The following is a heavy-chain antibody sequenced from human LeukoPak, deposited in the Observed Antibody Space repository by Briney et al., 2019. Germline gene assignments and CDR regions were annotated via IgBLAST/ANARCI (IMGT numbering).Heavy chain of an antibody. D-gene: IGHD3-10*01. Sequence: GGSLRLSCAASGFTFSSYEMNWVRQAPGKGLEWVSYISSSGSTIYYADSVKGRFTISRDNAKNSLYLQMNSLGAEDTAVYYCAREGLDTYYYGSGSYSDYWGQGTLVTVSS. CDR3: AREGLDTYYYGSGSYSDY. CDR2: ISSSGSTI. V-gene: IGHV3-48*03. J-gene: IGHJ4*02. CDR1: GFTFSSYE.